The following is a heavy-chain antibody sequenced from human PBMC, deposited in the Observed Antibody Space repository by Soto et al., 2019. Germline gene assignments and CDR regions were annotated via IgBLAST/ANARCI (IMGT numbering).Heavy chain of an antibody. CDR2: IYYSGST. J-gene: IGHJ3*02. Sequence: SDTLSLTCPPFGGSISSSTYYWGWFRQPPGKGREWIGSIYYSGSTYYNPSLKSRVTISVDTSKNQFSLKLSSVTAADTAVYYCAKGGSGSYSNAFDIWGQGTMVT. V-gene: IGHV4-39*01. CDR3: AKGGSGSYSNAFDI. CDR1: GGSISSSTYY. D-gene: IGHD3-10*01.